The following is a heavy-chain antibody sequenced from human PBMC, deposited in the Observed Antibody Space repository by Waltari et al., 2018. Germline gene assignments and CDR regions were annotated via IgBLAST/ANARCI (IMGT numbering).Heavy chain of an antibody. Sequence: QVHLVQSGAEVKKLGCPVKASCTASGGRYSRHAIHGVRKPPRKGFEWVVNIILISGTTNXXXXXXXXXXXTADXSTTTAYMELSSLRSEDTAVYYCGSDDRGYCSGGNCYLALDTLGYWGQGTLVTVSS. D-gene: IGHD2-15*01. J-gene: IGHJ4*02. V-gene: IGHV1-69*15. CDR3: GSDDRGYCSGGNCYLALDTLGY. CDR2: IILISGTT. CDR1: GGRYSRHA.